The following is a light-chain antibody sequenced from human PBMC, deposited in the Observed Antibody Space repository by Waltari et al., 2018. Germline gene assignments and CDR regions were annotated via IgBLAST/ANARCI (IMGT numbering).Light chain of an antibody. CDR3: MQALETPGT. CDR1: QSLRHSNGYNY. J-gene: IGKJ4*01. CDR2: LGS. V-gene: IGKV2-28*01. Sequence: DIVMTQSPVSLPVTPGEPASISCRSSQSLRHSNGYNYLDWYLPKPGLSPELLTYLGSNRASGVPDRFSGSGSGTEFTLTISRVETYDVGIYYCMQALETPGTFGGGTRVEIK.